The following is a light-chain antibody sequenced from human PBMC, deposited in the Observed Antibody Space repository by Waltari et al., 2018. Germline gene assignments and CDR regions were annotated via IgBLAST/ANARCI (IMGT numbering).Light chain of an antibody. V-gene: IGLV2-14*03. CDR2: DVS. J-gene: IGLJ2*01. Sequence: QSALTQPASVSGSPGQSITISCTGTSSDVGGYNYVSWYQQHPGRAPKVMIYDVSNRPSGVSNRFSGSKSGNTASLTSSGLQAEDEADCYCSSFTGSSTLVFGGGTKLTVL. CDR1: SSDVGGYNY. CDR3: SSFTGSSTLV.